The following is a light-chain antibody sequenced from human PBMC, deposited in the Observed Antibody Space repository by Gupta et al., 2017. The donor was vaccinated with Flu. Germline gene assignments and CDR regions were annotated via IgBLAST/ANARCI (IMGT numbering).Light chain of an antibody. CDR3: QQYNNCHRVGYN. CDR1: QSVSSN. V-gene: IGKV3-15*01. Sequence: EIVMTQSTPTLSVSPGERATLSCRASQSVSSNLAWYQQKPGQAPRLLIYGASTRATGIPARFSGSGYGKECTLTISSLQSEECAVYYCQQYNNCHRVGYNFGQGTKLEIK. CDR2: GAS. J-gene: IGKJ2*01.